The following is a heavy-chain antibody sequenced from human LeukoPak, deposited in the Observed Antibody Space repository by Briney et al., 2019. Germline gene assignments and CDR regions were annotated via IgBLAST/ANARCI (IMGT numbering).Heavy chain of an antibody. V-gene: IGHV4-38-2*01. CDR2: IYCGST. D-gene: IGHD4-17*01. Sequence: SETLSLTCAVSGYSISSGYYWGWIRQPPGKGLEWIGSIYCGSTYYNPSLKSRVTISVDTSKNQFSLKLSSVTAADTAVYYCARGAYGDYFDYWGQGTLVTVSS. CDR3: ARGAYGDYFDY. CDR1: GYSISSGYY. J-gene: IGHJ4*02.